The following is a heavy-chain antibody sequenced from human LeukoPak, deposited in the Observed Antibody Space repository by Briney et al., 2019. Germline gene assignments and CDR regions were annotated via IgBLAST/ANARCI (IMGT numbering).Heavy chain of an antibody. V-gene: IGHV3-23*01. D-gene: IGHD3-9*01. J-gene: IGHJ6*02. CDR2: ISGSGGST. CDR1: GFTFSSYA. CDR3: AKDMYYDILTGYPYYGMDV. Sequence: GGSLRLSCAASGFTFSSYAMSWVRQAPGKGLEWVSAISGSGGSTYYADSVKGRFTISRDNSKNSLYLQMNSLRTEDTALYYCAKDMYYDILTGYPYYGMDVWGQGTTVTVSS.